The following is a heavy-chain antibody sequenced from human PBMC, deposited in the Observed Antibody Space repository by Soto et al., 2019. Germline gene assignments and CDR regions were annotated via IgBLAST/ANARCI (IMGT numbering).Heavy chain of an antibody. Sequence: GASVKVSCKASGGTFSSYAISWVRQAPGQGLEWMGGIIPIFGTANYAQKFQGRVTITADKSTSTAYMELSSLRSEDTAVYYCVFAQLPQLPFEDYWGQGTLVTVSS. CDR3: VFAQLPQLPFEDY. CDR1: GGTFSSYA. V-gene: IGHV1-69*06. J-gene: IGHJ4*02. CDR2: IIPIFGTA. D-gene: IGHD2-2*01.